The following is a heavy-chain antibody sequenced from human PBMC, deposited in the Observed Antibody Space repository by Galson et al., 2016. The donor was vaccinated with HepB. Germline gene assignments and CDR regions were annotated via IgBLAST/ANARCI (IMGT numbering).Heavy chain of an antibody. CDR1: GATISNDYW. CDR3: ARGTLGTTATMAFDY. CDR2: IYQTGTA. D-gene: IGHD1/OR15-1a*01. V-gene: IGHV4-4*02. Sequence: ETLSLTCTVSGATISNDYWWSWVRQSPEKGFEWLGEIYQTGTANYNPSFTRRATISVDTSKNEISLRLDSVTAADTAVYYCARGTLGTTATMAFDYWGQGTPVSVSS. J-gene: IGHJ4*02.